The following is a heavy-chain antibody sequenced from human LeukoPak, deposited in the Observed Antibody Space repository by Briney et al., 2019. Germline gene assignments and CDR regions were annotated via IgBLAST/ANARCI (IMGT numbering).Heavy chain of an antibody. CDR3: ARDLAGATTGAIPLFDY. CDR2: ISSSSSTI. CDR1: GFTFSSYS. Sequence: GGSLRLSCAASGFTFSSYSMNWVRQAPGKGLEWVSYISSSSSTIYYADSVKGRFTISRDNAKSSLYLQMNSLRAEDTAVYYCARDLAGATTGAIPLFDYWGQGTLVTVSS. V-gene: IGHV3-48*04. D-gene: IGHD1-1*01. J-gene: IGHJ4*02.